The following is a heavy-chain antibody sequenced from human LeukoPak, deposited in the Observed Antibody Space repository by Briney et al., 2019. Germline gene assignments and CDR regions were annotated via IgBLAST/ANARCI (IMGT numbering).Heavy chain of an antibody. Sequence: SVKVSCKASGGTFSSYAISWVRQAPGQELEWMGAIIPIFGTANYAQKFQSRVTITTDEPTSTAYMELRSLRSDDTAVYYCARMSGSWFDPWGQGTLVTVSS. CDR1: GGTFSSYA. CDR2: IIPIFGTA. V-gene: IGHV1-69*05. J-gene: IGHJ5*02. D-gene: IGHD1-26*01. CDR3: ARMSGSWFDP.